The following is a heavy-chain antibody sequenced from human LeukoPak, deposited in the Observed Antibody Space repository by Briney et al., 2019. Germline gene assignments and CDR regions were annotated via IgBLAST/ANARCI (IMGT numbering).Heavy chain of an antibody. CDR1: GGSISSYY. CDR3: ARVWGSSGYYLVY. V-gene: IGHV4-59*01. D-gene: IGHD3-22*01. J-gene: IGHJ4*02. Sequence: PSETLSLTCTVSGGSISSYYWSWIRQPPGKGLEWIGYIYYSGSTNYNPSLKSRVTISVDTSKNQFSLKLSSVTAADTAVYYCARVWGSSGYYLVYWGQGTLVTVSS. CDR2: IYYSGST.